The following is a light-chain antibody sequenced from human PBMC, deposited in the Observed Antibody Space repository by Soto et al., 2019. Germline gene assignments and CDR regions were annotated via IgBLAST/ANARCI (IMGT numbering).Light chain of an antibody. V-gene: IGKV1-9*01. J-gene: IGKJ4*01. CDR2: AAS. CDR1: QGISSY. CDR3: QQLNSLLS. Sequence: DIQLTQSPSFLSASVGDRVTITCRASQGISSYLAWYQQKPGKAPKLLIYAASTLQSGVPSRFSGSGSGTEFDHTVSSLQPEDFAPYYGQQLNSLLSFCGGTKVEIK.